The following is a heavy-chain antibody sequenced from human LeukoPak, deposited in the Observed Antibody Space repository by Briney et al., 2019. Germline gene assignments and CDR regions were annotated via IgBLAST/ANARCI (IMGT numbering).Heavy chain of an antibody. Sequence: SETLSLTCTVSGGSISSGDYYRSWIRQPPGKGLEWIGYIYYSGSTYYNPSLKSRVIISVDTSKNQFSLKLSSVTAADTAVYYCASAVPAAMSLDYWGQGTLVTVSS. V-gene: IGHV4-30-4*01. CDR1: GGSISSGDYY. CDR3: ASAVPAAMSLDY. J-gene: IGHJ4*02. D-gene: IGHD2-2*01. CDR2: IYYSGST.